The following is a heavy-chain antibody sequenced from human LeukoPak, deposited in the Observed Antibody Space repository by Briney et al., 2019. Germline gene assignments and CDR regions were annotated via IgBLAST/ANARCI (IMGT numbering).Heavy chain of an antibody. J-gene: IGHJ4*02. CDR2: IYHSGST. V-gene: IGHV4-38-2*01. D-gene: IGHD3-22*01. CDR3: ARAGTLYYYDSSGYYPF. CDR1: GYSISSGYY. Sequence: PSETLSLTCAVSGYSISSGYYWGWIRQPPGKGLEWIGSIYHSGSTYYNPSLKSRVTISVDTSKNQFSLKLSSVTAADTAVYYRARAGTLYYYDSSGYYPFWGQGTLVTVSS.